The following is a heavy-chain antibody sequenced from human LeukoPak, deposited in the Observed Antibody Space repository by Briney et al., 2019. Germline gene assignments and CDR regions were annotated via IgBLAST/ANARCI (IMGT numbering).Heavy chain of an antibody. Sequence: QTGGSLRLSCAASGFTFSSYGMHWVRQAPGKGLEWVAVISYDGSNKYYADSVKGRFTIFRDNSKNTLYLQMNSLRAEDTAVYYCAKDSLSAWQRYYYYMDVWGKGTTVTVSS. CDR3: AKDSLSAWQRYYYYMDV. CDR1: GFTFSSYG. D-gene: IGHD2/OR15-2a*01. V-gene: IGHV3-30*18. CDR2: ISYDGSNK. J-gene: IGHJ6*03.